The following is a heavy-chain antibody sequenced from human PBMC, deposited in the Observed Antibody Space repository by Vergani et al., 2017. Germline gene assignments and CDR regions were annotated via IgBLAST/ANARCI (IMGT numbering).Heavy chain of an antibody. CDR2: VSGSSATP. Sequence: VRLVESGGGVVQPGRSLRLSCAASGFSFPGYAMSWVRQAPGKGLEWVSSVSGSSATPYYADSVKGRFIISRDNSKNTLHLQMNSLRADDTAVYYCTKGSREYTGYFFDYWGQGTLATVSS. J-gene: IGHJ4*02. CDR3: TKGSREYTGYFFDY. V-gene: IGHV3-23*04. CDR1: GFSFPGYA. D-gene: IGHD5-12*01.